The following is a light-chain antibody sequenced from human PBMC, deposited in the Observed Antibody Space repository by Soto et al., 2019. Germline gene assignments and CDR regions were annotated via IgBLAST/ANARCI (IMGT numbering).Light chain of an antibody. CDR1: QSFSSSY. CDR2: GAS. Sequence: EIELKQSPGTLSFSPGQLATLSCRASQSFSSSYLDWYQQKPGQTPRLLIYGASSRATGIPDRFSGIGSGTHFTLTISRLETDDVAVYYFQQSGSSPQTFGQGTKVEI. V-gene: IGKV3-20*01. CDR3: QQSGSSPQT. J-gene: IGKJ1*01.